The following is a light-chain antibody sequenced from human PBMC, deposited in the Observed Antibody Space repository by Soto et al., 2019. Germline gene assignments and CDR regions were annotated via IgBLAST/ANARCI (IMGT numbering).Light chain of an antibody. V-gene: IGKV3-15*01. J-gene: IGKJ1*01. CDR3: QQYNDWWT. Sequence: EIVLTQSPGTLSLSPGERATLSCRASQSVSSSYLAWYQQKPGQAPRLLIYGASSRATGIPARFSGSGSGTEFTLTIGSLQFEDSALYYCQQYNDWWTFGQGTKVDIK. CDR2: GAS. CDR1: QSVSSSY.